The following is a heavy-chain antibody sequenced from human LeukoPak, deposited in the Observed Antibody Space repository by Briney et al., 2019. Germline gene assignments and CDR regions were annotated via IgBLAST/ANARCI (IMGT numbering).Heavy chain of an antibody. J-gene: IGHJ6*03. CDR2: IWYDGSNI. CDR1: GFMFSDYG. D-gene: IGHD3-10*01. CDR3: AKEGDRGEALYYYYMDV. Sequence: GRSLRLSCAASGFMFSDYGMHWVRQAPGKGLEWVAAIWYDGSNIFYADSVKGRFTISRDNSKNALYPQMNSLRAEDTADYYCAKEGDRGEALYYYYMDVWGNGTTVTVSS. V-gene: IGHV3-33*06.